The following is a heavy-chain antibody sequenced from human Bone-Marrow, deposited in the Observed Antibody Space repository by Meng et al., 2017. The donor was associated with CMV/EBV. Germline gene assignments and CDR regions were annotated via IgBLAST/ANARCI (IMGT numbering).Heavy chain of an antibody. J-gene: IGHJ6*02. CDR1: GFTFSSYE. Sequence: GGSLRLSCAASGFTFSSYEMNWVRQAPGKGLEWVSYISSSGSTIYYADSVKGRFTISRDNSKNTLYLQMNSLRDEDTAMYYCARDSQRITLVVVARGNYYYGMDVWGQGTTVTVSS. CDR3: ARDSQRITLVVVARGNYYYGMDV. V-gene: IGHV3-48*03. D-gene: IGHD3-22*01. CDR2: ISSSGSTI.